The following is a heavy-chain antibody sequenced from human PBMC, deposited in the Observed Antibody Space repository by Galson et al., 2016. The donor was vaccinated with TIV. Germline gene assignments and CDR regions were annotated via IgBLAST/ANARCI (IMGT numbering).Heavy chain of an antibody. D-gene: IGHD2-2*01. CDR3: AGDPSADAFDI. Sequence: TLSLTCSVYGGSISSGNDYWSWIRQPPGKGLEWIGRLFTSGNTKYNPSLKSRVTISRDTSKNQFSLKLSSVTAADTAIYYCAGDPSADAFDIWGQGTMITVSS. CDR1: GGSISSGNDY. J-gene: IGHJ3*02. CDR2: LFTSGNT. V-gene: IGHV4-61*02.